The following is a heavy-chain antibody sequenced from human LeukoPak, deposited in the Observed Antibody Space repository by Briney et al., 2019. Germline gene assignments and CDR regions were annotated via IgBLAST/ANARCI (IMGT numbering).Heavy chain of an antibody. Sequence: GGSLRLPCLTSGFTFSTNAMSWVRQAPGKGLEWISGISGSGASTYYADSVTGRFTISRDNSRNTLYLQMNSLRGDDTAVYYCAKDVGKWESLHFFDYWGQGTLVTVSS. CDR3: AKDVGKWESLHFFDY. CDR2: ISGSGAST. D-gene: IGHD1-26*01. CDR1: GFTFSTNA. V-gene: IGHV3-23*01. J-gene: IGHJ4*02.